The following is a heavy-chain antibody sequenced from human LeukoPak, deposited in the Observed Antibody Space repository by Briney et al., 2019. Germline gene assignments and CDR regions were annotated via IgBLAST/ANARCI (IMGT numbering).Heavy chain of an antibody. J-gene: IGHJ4*02. CDR1: GGTFSSYA. CDR3: ARDSEGSGNPTLFDY. V-gene: IGHV1-69*13. Sequence: SVKVSCKASGGTFSSYAISWVRQAAGQGLEWMGGIIPIFGTANYAQKFQGRVTITADESTSTAYMELSSLRSEDTAVYYCARDSEGSGNPTLFDYWGQGTLVTVSS. CDR2: IIPIFGTA. D-gene: IGHD3-10*01.